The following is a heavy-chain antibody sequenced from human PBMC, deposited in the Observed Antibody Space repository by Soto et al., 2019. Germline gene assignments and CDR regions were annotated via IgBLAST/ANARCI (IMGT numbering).Heavy chain of an antibody. CDR1: GGSISSGGYY. Sequence: PSETLSLSCTVSGGSISSGGYYWSWIRQHPGKGLEWIGYIYYSGSTYYNPSLKSRVTISVDTSKNQFSLKLSSVTAADTAVYYCARAYYYGSGSYYNLSFFDYWGQGTLVTVSS. CDR2: IYYSGST. V-gene: IGHV4-31*03. J-gene: IGHJ4*02. D-gene: IGHD3-10*01. CDR3: ARAYYYGSGSYYNLSFFDY.